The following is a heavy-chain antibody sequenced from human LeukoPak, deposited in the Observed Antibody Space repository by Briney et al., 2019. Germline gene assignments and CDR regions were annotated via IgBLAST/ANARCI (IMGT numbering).Heavy chain of an antibody. CDR2: ISGSGGST. CDR3: ARGKGDGYSSSWYYFDY. Sequence: PGGSLRLSCAASGFTFSSYAMSWVRQAPGKGLEWVSAISGSGGSTYYADSVKGRFTISRDNSKNTLYLQMNSLRAEDTAVYYCARGKGDGYSSSWYYFDYWGQGTLVTVSS. V-gene: IGHV3-23*01. CDR1: GFTFSSYA. D-gene: IGHD6-13*01. J-gene: IGHJ4*02.